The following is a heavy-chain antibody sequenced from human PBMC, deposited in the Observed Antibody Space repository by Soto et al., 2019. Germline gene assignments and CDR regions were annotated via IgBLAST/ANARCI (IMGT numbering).Heavy chain of an antibody. D-gene: IGHD1-20*01. CDR3: ARSITGTVSYYYGMDV. CDR2: IIPIFGTA. CDR1: GGTFSSYA. Sequence: QVQLVQSGAEVKKPGSSVKVSCKASGGTFSSYAISWVRQAPGQGLEWMGGIIPIFGTANYAQKFQGRATTTADESTSTAYMELSSLRSEDTAVYYCARSITGTVSYYYGMDVWGQGTTVTVSS. J-gene: IGHJ6*02. V-gene: IGHV1-69*12.